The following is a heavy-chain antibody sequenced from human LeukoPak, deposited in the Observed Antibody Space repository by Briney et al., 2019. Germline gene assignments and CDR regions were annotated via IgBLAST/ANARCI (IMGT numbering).Heavy chain of an antibody. Sequence: PSETLSLTCTVSAGSISSTGSYWGWIRQSPGKGLEWIGNIYYSGNTYYNPSLKSRVTISVDTSKNQFSLKLSSVTAADTAVYYCARVYYYDTSGYQTGTKYYFDYWGQGTLVTVSS. CDR1: AGSISSTGSY. D-gene: IGHD3-22*01. J-gene: IGHJ4*02. CDR3: ARVYYYDTSGYQTGTKYYFDY. CDR2: IYYSGNT. V-gene: IGHV4-39*01.